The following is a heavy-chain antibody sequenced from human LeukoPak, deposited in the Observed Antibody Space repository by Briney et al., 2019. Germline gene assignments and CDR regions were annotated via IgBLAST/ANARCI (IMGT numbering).Heavy chain of an antibody. CDR1: RFTFTNYN. Sequence: ASVKVSCKASRFTFTNYNMHWVRQAPGQGLEWMGIVNPSGGSTNYAQNFQGRVTMTRDTSTSTVYMELSSLRSDDTAVYYCARVRDGYNDAYDIWGQGTMVTVPS. V-gene: IGHV1-46*01. CDR2: VNPSGGST. CDR3: ARVRDGYNDAYDI. J-gene: IGHJ3*02. D-gene: IGHD5-24*01.